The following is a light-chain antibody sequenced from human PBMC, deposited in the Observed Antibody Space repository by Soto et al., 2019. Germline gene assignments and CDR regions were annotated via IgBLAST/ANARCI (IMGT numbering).Light chain of an antibody. CDR3: QQSFRTLVT. J-gene: IGKJ5*01. CDR2: AAS. Sequence: DIQMTQSPSSLSASVGDRVTITCRASQSISGYLNWYQQKPGKAPKLLIYAASSLQSGVPSRFSGSGSGTDFTLTINNLQPDDFATYYCQQSFRTLVTFGQGTRLEIK. V-gene: IGKV1-39*01. CDR1: QSISGY.